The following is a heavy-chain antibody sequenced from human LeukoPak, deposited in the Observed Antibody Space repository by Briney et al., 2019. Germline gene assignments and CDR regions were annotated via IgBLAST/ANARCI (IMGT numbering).Heavy chain of an antibody. CDR1: GYTFTGYY. CDR2: INPNSGGT. CDR3: ARDFRAAMVSDWFDP. D-gene: IGHD5-18*01. J-gene: IGHJ5*02. V-gene: IGHV1-2*02. Sequence: GASVKVSCKASGYTFTGYYMHWVRQAPGQGLEWMGWINPNSGGTNYAQKFQGRVTTTRDTSISTAYMELSRLRSDDTAVYYCARDFRAAMVSDWFDPWGQGTLVTVSS.